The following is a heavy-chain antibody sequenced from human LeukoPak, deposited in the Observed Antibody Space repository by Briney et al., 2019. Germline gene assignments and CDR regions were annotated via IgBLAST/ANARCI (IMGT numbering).Heavy chain of an antibody. CDR3: ARESRGILNYFDN. CDR2: INPDSGGT. V-gene: IGHV1-2*02. Sequence: ASVTVSCKASGYIFTDYYMHWVRQAPGQGLEWMGWINPDSGGTKYAQKFQGRVTMTRGTSVTTAYMELDSLSSDDTAIYYCARESRGILNYFDNWGQGTLVTVSS. CDR1: GYIFTDYY. J-gene: IGHJ4*02. D-gene: IGHD6-13*01.